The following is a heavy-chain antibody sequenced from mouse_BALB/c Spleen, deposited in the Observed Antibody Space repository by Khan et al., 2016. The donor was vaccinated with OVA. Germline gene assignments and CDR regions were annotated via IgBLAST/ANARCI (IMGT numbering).Heavy chain of an antibody. CDR3: ARSVTITTVVATDFDY. CDR2: ISYSGRT. J-gene: IGHJ2*01. Sequence: VQLQQSGPGLVKPSQSLSLTCTVTGYSITSDYAWNWIRQFPGNKLEWMGYISYSGRTSYNPSLKSRISITRDTSKNQFFLQLNSVTTGDTATYYCARSVTITTVVATDFDYWGQGTTLTVSS. V-gene: IGHV3-2*02. D-gene: IGHD1-1*01. CDR1: GYSITSDYA.